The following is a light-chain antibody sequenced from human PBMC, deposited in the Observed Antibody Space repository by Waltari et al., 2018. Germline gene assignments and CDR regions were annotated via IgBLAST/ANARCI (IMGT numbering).Light chain of an antibody. J-gene: IGKJ2*01. V-gene: IGKV1-5*03. CDR3: QQYHDYSA. CDR1: QSILTW. CDR2: KAF. Sequence: DTQMTQSPSTLSASVGDRVTITCRASQSILTWLAWYQQKPGKAPRLLNDKAFNLESGVPGRFSGSASGTEFNLTISSLQPDDSATYYCQQYHDYSAFGQGTKLEIK.